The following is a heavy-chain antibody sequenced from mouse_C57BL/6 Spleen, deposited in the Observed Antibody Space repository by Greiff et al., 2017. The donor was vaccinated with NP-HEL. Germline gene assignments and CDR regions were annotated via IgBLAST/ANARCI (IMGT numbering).Heavy chain of an antibody. Sequence: QVQLQQSGAELVRPGASVTLSCKASGYTFTDYEMHWVKQTPVHGLEWIGAIDPETGGTAYNQKFKGKAILTADKSSSTAYMELRSLTSEDSAVYYCARTTTVVEFDYWGQGTTLTVSS. V-gene: IGHV1-15*01. CDR1: GYTFTDYE. D-gene: IGHD1-1*01. J-gene: IGHJ2*01. CDR2: IDPETGGT. CDR3: ARTTTVVEFDY.